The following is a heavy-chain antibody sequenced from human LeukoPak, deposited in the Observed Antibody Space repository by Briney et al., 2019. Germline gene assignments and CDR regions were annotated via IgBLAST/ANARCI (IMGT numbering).Heavy chain of an antibody. CDR1: GSSFANYW. Sequence: GGSLKISCKGSGSSFANYWIGWVRQMPGKGLEWMGIIYPNASDTRYSPSFRGQVTISADKSIATAYLRWNSLKASDTAMYYCALSSGAYDSAGYFDYWGQGTLVTVSS. D-gene: IGHD3-22*01. CDR2: IYPNASDT. V-gene: IGHV5-51*01. CDR3: ALSSGAYDSAGYFDY. J-gene: IGHJ4*02.